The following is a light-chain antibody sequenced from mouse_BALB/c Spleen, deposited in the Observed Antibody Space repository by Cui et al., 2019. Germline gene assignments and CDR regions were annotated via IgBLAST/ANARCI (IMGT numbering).Light chain of an antibody. Sequence: QIGLTQSPAIMSATLGEEITLTCSASSSVSYMHWYQQKSGTSPKLLIFCTSNLASGIPSRFSGSGSGTFYSLAISSVDAEDAADYYCHQWSSYPWTFGGGTKLEIK. CDR2: CTS. CDR1: SSVSY. CDR3: HQWSSYPWT. J-gene: IGKJ1*01. V-gene: IGKV4-80*01.